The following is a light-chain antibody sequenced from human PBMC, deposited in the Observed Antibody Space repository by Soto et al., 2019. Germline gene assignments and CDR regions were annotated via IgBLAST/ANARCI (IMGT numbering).Light chain of an antibody. CDR3: QQYGSSP. V-gene: IGKV3-20*01. J-gene: IGKJ4*01. CDR2: GAS. CDR1: QSVSSSY. Sequence: EIVLTQSPGTLSLSPGERATLSCRASQSVSSSYLAWYQQKPGQAPRLLIYGASSRATGIPGRFSGSGSGTDFTLTISRLEPEDFAVYYCQQYGSSPFGGGTKVEIK.